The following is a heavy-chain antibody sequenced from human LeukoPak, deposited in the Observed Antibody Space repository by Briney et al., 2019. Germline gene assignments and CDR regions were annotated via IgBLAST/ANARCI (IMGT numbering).Heavy chain of an antibody. Sequence: PGGSLRLSCVASGFTFSSYEMNWARQAPGKGLEWVSYISSSGSTTHYADSAKGRFTISRDNAKNLLYLQMNSLRGEDTAVYYCAAKEGTRSDFDYWGQGTLVTVAS. V-gene: IGHV3-48*03. CDR2: ISSSGSTT. CDR3: AAKEGTRSDFDY. CDR1: GFTFSSYE. J-gene: IGHJ4*02. D-gene: IGHD1-14*01.